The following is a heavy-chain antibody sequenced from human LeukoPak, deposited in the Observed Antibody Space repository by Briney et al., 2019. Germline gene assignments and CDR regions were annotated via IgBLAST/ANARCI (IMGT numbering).Heavy chain of an antibody. CDR1: GYIFSIYW. V-gene: IGHV5-51*01. CDR3: ARRDSSGYSFDS. D-gene: IGHD3-22*01. J-gene: IGHJ5*01. Sequence: GESLEISCQGSGYIFSIYWIAWVRQMPGKGLEWMGNIYPGDSDIRYSPSFQGQVTFSADKSISTACLQWSSLKASDTAMYYCARRDSSGYSFDSWGQGTLVTVSS. CDR2: IYPGDSDI.